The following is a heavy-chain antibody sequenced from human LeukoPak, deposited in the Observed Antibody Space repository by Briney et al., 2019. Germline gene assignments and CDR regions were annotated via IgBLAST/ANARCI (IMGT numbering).Heavy chain of an antibody. J-gene: IGHJ4*02. CDR1: GGTFISYA. D-gene: IGHD6-13*01. Sequence: GASVKVSCKASGGTFISYAISWVRQAPGQGLEWMGGIIPIFGTANYAQKFQGRVTITTDESTSTAYMELSSLRSEDTAVYYCARVQGSSWADYFDYWGQGTLVTVSS. CDR2: IIPIFGTA. CDR3: ARVQGSSWADYFDY. V-gene: IGHV1-69*05.